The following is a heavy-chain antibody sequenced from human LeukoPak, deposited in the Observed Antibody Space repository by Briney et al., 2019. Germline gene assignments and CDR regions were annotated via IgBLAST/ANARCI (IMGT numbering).Heavy chain of an antibody. CDR2: IYYSGST. J-gene: IGHJ4*02. V-gene: IGHV4-30-4*01. CDR1: GGSISSGDYY. CDR3: ARGRYDFWSGYSDY. D-gene: IGHD3-3*01. Sequence: SETLSLTCTVSGGSISSGDYYWSWIRQPPGKGLEWIGYIYYSGSTYYNPSLKSRVTISVDTSKNQFSLKLSSVTAADTAVYYCARGRYDFWSGYSDYWGQGTLVTVSS.